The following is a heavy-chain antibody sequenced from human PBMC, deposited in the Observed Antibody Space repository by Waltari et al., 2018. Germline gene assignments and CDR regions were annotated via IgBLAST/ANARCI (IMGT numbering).Heavy chain of an antibody. CDR2: VRGDGRS. D-gene: IGHD2-15*01. Sequence: QLQLQESGPGLVKPSGTLSLTCDVSGDSMSSTDCWSWVRQSPQKGLEWLGQVRGDGRSNYNPSFASRVPGSLDPSTNQFSLRMTSATAADTAMYYCARDRGRGLYLDTWGPGTLVTVSP. CDR3: ARDRGRGLYLDT. CDR1: GDSMSSTDC. V-gene: IGHV4-4*02. J-gene: IGHJ5*02.